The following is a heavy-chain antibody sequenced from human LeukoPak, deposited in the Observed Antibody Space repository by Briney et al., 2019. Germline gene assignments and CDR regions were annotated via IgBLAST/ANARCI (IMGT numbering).Heavy chain of an antibody. D-gene: IGHD3-3*01. V-gene: IGHV1-18*01. CDR3: ATGPRYYDFWSGFDY. CDR1: GYTFTSYG. Sequence: ASVKVSCKASGYTFTSYGISWVRQAPGQGLEWMGWISAYNGNTNYAQKLQGRVTMTTDTSTSTAYMELRSLRSEDTAVYYCATGPRYYDFWSGFDYWGQGTLVTVSS. J-gene: IGHJ4*02. CDR2: ISAYNGNT.